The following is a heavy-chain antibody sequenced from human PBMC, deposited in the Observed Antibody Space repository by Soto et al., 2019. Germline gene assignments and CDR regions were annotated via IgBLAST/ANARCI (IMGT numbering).Heavy chain of an antibody. CDR2: IYYSGST. Sequence: QVQLQESGPGLVKPSQTLSLTCTVSGGSISSGDYYWSWIRQPPGKGLEWIGYIYYSGSTYYNPSLKSRVTISVDTSKNQFSLKLSSVTAADTAVYYCARLVTGGDFWSGYLVEALYYFDYWGQGTLVTVSS. D-gene: IGHD3-3*01. CDR3: ARLVTGGDFWSGYLVEALYYFDY. CDR1: GGSISSGDYY. J-gene: IGHJ4*02. V-gene: IGHV4-30-4*01.